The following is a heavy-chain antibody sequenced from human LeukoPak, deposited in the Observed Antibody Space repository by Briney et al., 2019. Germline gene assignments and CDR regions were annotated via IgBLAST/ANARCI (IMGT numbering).Heavy chain of an antibody. V-gene: IGHV1-2*02. CDR1: GYIFTGFY. Sequence: ASVKVSCKASGYIFTGFYMHWVRQAPGQGLEWMGWINPNSGGTKYAQQFQGRVTMTRDTSISTAYMELSRLTSDDTAVYYCARGEGDSSSWPLNYWGQGTLVPVSS. D-gene: IGHD6-13*01. CDR3: ARGEGDSSSWPLNY. J-gene: IGHJ4*02. CDR2: INPNSGGT.